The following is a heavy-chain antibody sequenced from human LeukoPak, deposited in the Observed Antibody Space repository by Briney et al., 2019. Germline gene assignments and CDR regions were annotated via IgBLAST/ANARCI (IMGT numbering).Heavy chain of an antibody. CDR3: AVSYDSSGYYCFDY. CDR2: IWYDGSNK. D-gene: IGHD3-22*01. V-gene: IGHV3-33*01. J-gene: IGHJ4*02. CDR1: GFTFSSYG. Sequence: GGSLRLSCAASGFTFSSYGMHWVRQAPGKGLEWVAVIWYDGSNKYYADSVKGRFTISRDNSKNTLYLQMNSLRAEDTAVYYCAVSYDSSGYYCFDYWGQGTLVTASS.